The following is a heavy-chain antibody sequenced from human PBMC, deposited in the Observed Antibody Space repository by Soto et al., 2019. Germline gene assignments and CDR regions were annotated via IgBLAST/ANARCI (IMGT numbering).Heavy chain of an antibody. CDR2: INHSGST. CDR1: GGSFSGYY. D-gene: IGHD6-13*01. V-gene: IGHV4-34*01. Sequence: SETLSLTCAVYGGSFSGYYWSWISQHPWKGLEWVGEINHSGSTNYNPSLKSRVTISVDTSKNQFSLKLSSVTAADTAVYYCARGRGSTSSSCCGQGTLVTVSS. CDR3: ARGRGSTSSSC. J-gene: IGHJ4*02.